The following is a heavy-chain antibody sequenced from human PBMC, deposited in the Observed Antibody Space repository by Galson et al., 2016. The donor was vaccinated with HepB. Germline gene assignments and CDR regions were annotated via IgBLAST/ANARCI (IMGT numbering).Heavy chain of an antibody. CDR3: GTVFEY. J-gene: IGHJ4*02. CDR2: IDHGGRGT. Sequence: SLRLSCAVSGISLNNYWMHWVRQVPGKGLVWVARIDHGGRGTSYADSVRGRFTMSRDSDKSTVYLQMDSLRAEDTAVYYCGTVFEYWGQGSRVTVSS. CDR1: GISLNNYW. V-gene: IGHV3-74*01.